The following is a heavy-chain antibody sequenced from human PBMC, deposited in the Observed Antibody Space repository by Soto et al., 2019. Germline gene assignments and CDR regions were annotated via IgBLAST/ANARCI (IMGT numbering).Heavy chain of an antibody. V-gene: IGHV3-48*02. CDR3: ARGDRFRCNGGHCFSDGLFLS. CDR2: INGSSTTL. Sequence: EVQLVESGGDLVQRGGSLRLSCAASGFDFGIYSMNWVRQAPGKGLEWISYINGSSTTLYYADSVRGRFIISRDNAENSVYLQMNSLRDDDTAVYFCARGDRFRCNGGHCFSDGLFLSWGQGTLVTVSP. CDR1: GFDFGIYS. J-gene: IGHJ5*02. D-gene: IGHD2-21*02.